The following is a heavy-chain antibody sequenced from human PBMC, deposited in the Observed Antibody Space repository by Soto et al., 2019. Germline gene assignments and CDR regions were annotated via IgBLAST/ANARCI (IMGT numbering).Heavy chain of an antibody. CDR2: INHSGST. J-gene: IGHJ6*02. Sequence: SETLSLTCAVYGGSFSGYYWSWIRQPPGKGLEWIGEINHSGSTNYNPSLKSRVTISVDTSKNQFSLKLSSVTAADTAVYYCARGGEFWLVRLAQGFRRLYGMDVWGQGTTVTGLL. CDR1: GGSFSGYY. V-gene: IGHV4-34*01. CDR3: ARGGEFWLVRLAQGFRRLYGMDV. D-gene: IGHD6-19*01.